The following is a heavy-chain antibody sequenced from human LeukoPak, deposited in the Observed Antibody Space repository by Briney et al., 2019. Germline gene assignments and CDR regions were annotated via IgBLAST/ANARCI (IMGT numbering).Heavy chain of an antibody. CDR3: ARDRVVPTYDFWSGYRQYYMDV. CDR2: IYSSGST. V-gene: IGHV4-4*07. CDR1: GGSINSYY. Sequence: SETLSLTCTVSGGSINSYYWSWIRQPDGKGLEWIGRIYSSGSTNYNPSLKSRVTMSVDTSKNQFSLRLSSVTAADTAVYYCARDRVVPTYDFWSGYRQYYMDVWGKGTTVTVSS. D-gene: IGHD3-3*01. J-gene: IGHJ6*03.